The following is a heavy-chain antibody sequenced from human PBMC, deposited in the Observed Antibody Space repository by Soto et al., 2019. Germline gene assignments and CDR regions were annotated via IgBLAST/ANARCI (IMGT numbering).Heavy chain of an antibody. J-gene: IGHJ4*02. V-gene: IGHV4-31*03. CDR2: VYYSGST. Sequence: TLSLTCTVSGGSIRSVSHYWSWIRQHPGKGLEWIGYVYYSGSTYYNPSLKSRTTISISTSKNQFSLNLTSVTAADTAVYYCAGEGGDGIYXWGQGTLFTVSX. CDR3: AGEGGDGIYX. CDR1: GGSIRSVSHY. D-gene: IGHD3-16*01.